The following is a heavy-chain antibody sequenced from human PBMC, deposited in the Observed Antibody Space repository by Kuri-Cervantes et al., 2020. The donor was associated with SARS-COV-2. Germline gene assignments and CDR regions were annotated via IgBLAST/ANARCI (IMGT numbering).Heavy chain of an antibody. CDR1: RDTFTTFG. CDR3: ARGGWGRSSSWYDGVAKNPYYYYYMDV. V-gene: IGHV1-69*13. Sequence: SVKVSCKASRDTFTTFGFSWVRQAPGQGLEWMGGIIPIFGTANYAQKFQGRVTITADESTSTAYMELSSLRSEDTAVYYCARGGWGRSSSWYDGVAKNPYYYYYMDVWGKGTTVTGSS. D-gene: IGHD6-13*01. CDR2: IIPIFGTA. J-gene: IGHJ6*03.